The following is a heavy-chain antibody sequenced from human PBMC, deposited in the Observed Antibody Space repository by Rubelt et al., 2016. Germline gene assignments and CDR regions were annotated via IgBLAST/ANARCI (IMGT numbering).Heavy chain of an antibody. D-gene: IGHD5-18*01. Sequence: QVQLVQSGAEVKKPGSSVKVSCKASGGTFSSYAISWVRQAPRQGLEWMGRIIPILGIANYAQKVQGRVTITADKSTSTAYMELSSLRSEDTAVYYCARAPDTAMGTAFFDYWGQGTLVTVSS. CDR3: ARAPDTAMGTAFFDY. J-gene: IGHJ4*02. CDR2: IIPILGIA. CDR1: GGTFSSYA. V-gene: IGHV1-69*04.